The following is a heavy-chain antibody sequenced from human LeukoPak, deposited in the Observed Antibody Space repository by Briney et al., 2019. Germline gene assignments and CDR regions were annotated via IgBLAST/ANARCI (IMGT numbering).Heavy chain of an antibody. D-gene: IGHD3-10*01. J-gene: IGHJ6*02. CDR1: GYTFTNYG. Sequence: ASVKVSCKASGYTFTNYGISWVRQAPGQGLEWMGWISAYNGNTNYAQKLQGRVTMTTDTSTSTAYMELRSLTSDDTAVYYCARVGAGVNSGVLDPTTGELQYYYGMDVWGQGTTVTVSS. CDR2: ISAYNGNT. V-gene: IGHV1-18*01. CDR3: ARVGAGVNSGVLDPTTGELQYYYGMDV.